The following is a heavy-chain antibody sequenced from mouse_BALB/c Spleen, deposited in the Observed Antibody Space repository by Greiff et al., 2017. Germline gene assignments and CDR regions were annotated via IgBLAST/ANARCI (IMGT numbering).Heavy chain of an antibody. CDR3: ARDEGGSGAY. V-gene: IGHV5-4*02. Sequence: EVMLVESGGGLVKPGGSLKLSCAASGFTFSDYYMYWVRQTPEKRLEWVATISDGGSYTYYPDSVKGRFTISRDNAKNNLYLQMSSLKSEDTAMYYCARDEGGSGAYWGQGTLVTVSA. CDR1: GFTFSDYY. D-gene: IGHD1-1*01. J-gene: IGHJ3*01. CDR2: ISDGGSYT.